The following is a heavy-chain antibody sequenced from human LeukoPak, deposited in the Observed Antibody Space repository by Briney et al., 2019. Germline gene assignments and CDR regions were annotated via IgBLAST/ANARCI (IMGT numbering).Heavy chain of an antibody. Sequence: PGGSLRLSCAASGFTFSSYAMSWVRQAPGKGLEWVSSISGSGGSTYYADSVKGRFTISRDNAKNSLYLQMNSLRAEDTAVYYCARDRYYYYMDVWGKGTTVTISS. CDR2: ISGSGGST. V-gene: IGHV3-23*01. CDR1: GFTFSSYA. CDR3: ARDRYYYYMDV. J-gene: IGHJ6*03.